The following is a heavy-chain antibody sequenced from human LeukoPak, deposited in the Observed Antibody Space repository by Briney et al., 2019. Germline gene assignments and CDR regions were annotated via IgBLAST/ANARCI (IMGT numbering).Heavy chain of an antibody. CDR3: ASRPQDGHDPAENFDY. D-gene: IGHD4-17*01. Sequence: ASVKVSCKASGYTFTGYYMHWVRQAPGQGLDWMGWINPNSGGTNYAQKFQGRVTMTRDTSISTAYMELSRLRSDDTAVYYCASRPQDGHDPAENFDYWGQGTLVTVSS. J-gene: IGHJ4*02. CDR1: GYTFTGYY. V-gene: IGHV1-2*02. CDR2: INPNSGGT.